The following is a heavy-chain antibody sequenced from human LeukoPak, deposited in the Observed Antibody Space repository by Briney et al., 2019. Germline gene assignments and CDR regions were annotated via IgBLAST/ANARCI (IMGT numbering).Heavy chain of an antibody. CDR3: ARRNDFWALDY. J-gene: IGHJ4*02. Sequence: SETLSLTCTVFGGSISSYYWSWIRQPPGKGLEWIGYIYYSGSTNYNPSLKSRVTISVDTSKNQFSLKLSSVTAADTAVYYCARRNDFWALDYWGQGTLVTVSS. V-gene: IGHV4-59*01. CDR2: IYYSGST. D-gene: IGHD3-3*01. CDR1: GGSISSYY.